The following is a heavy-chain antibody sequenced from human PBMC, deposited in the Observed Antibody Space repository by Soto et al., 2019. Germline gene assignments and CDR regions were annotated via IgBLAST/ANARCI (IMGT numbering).Heavy chain of an antibody. D-gene: IGHD3-3*01. J-gene: IGHJ4*02. CDR3: ARVPEKDFWSGHDY. Sequence: QVQLVQSGAEVKKPGASVKVSCKASGYTFTSYDINWVRQATGQGLEWMGWMNPNSGNTGYAQKFQGRVTMTRNTSISTAYMELSSLRSEETAVYYCARVPEKDFWSGHDYWGQGTLVTVSS. CDR2: MNPNSGNT. V-gene: IGHV1-8*01. CDR1: GYTFTSYD.